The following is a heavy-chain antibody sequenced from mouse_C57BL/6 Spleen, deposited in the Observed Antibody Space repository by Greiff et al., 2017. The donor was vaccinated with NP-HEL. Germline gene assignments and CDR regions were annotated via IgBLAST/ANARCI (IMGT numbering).Heavy chain of an antibody. CDR2: IYPGDGDT. V-gene: IGHV1-80*01. J-gene: IGHJ2*01. CDR3: ARSGGITTVVPDFDY. Sequence: SGAELVKPGASVKISCKASGYAFSSYWMNWVKQRPGKGLEWIGQIYPGDGDTNYNGKFKGKATLTADKSSSTAYMQLSSLTSEDSAVYFCARSGGITTVVPDFDYWGQGTTLTVSS. D-gene: IGHD1-1*01. CDR1: GYAFSSYW.